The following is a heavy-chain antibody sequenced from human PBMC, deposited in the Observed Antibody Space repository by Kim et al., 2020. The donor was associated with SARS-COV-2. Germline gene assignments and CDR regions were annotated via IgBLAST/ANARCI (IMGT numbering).Heavy chain of an antibody. CDR1: GGSFSGYY. Sequence: SETLSLTCAVYGGSFSGYYWSWIRQPPGKGLEWIGEINHSGSTNYNPSLKSRVTISVDTSKNQFSLKLSSVTAADTAVYYCARGQGGYSYVYNYWGQGTLVTVSS. CDR3: ARGQGGYSYVYNY. D-gene: IGHD5-18*01. CDR2: INHSGST. J-gene: IGHJ4*02. V-gene: IGHV4-34*01.